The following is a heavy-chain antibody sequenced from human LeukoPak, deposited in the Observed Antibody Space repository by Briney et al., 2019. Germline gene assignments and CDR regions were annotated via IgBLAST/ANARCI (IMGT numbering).Heavy chain of an antibody. CDR3: AKGEMATSN. V-gene: IGHV3-33*06. D-gene: IGHD5-24*01. CDR2: IWYDGSNK. J-gene: IGHJ4*02. CDR1: GLTFSSYG. Sequence: GGSLRLSCAASGLTFSSYGMHWVRQAPGKGLEWVAVIWYDGSNKYYADSVKGRFTISRDNSKNTLFLQMNSLRVEDSAIYYCAKGEMATSNWGQGTLVTVSS.